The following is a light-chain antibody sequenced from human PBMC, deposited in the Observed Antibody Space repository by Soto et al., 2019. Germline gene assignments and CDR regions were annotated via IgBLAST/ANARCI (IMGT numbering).Light chain of an antibody. CDR1: QSVNNY. CDR2: DTS. Sequence: EIVLTQSPATLSLSPVEIATLSCRASQSVNNYLAWYQQKPGQAPRLLIYDTSDRASGLPARFSGSGSGTDLTLTISRLEPEDFAVFYCQQRSVWPWTFGQGTKV. V-gene: IGKV3-11*01. CDR3: QQRSVWPWT. J-gene: IGKJ1*01.